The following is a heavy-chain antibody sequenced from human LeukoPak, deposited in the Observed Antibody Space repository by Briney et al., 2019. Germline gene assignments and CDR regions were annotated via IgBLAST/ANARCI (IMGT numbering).Heavy chain of an antibody. J-gene: IGHJ3*02. V-gene: IGHV3-48*04. CDR2: ISGSTRTT. CDR3: ARSITMAVENAFDI. Sequence: GGSLSLSCAASGFTFRLYTMNWVRQAPGKGLEWLSYISGSTRTTYDADSVKGRFSISRDNAKNLLYLQMNSLGVEDTAVYYCARSITMAVENAFDIWGQGTMVTVSS. CDR1: GFTFRLYT. D-gene: IGHD3-10*01.